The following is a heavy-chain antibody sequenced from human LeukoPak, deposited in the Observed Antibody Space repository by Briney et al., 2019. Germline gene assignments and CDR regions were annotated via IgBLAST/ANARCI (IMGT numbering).Heavy chain of an antibody. V-gene: IGHV3-23*01. J-gene: IGHJ4*02. CDR2: IGGGDDI. CDR3: AKDATPGNSMWDYFDY. D-gene: IGHD1-7*01. Sequence: PGGSLRLSCAASGFTFSTHAMSWVRQAPGKGLEYVSGIGGGDDIHYADSVKGRFPVSRDNSKNTLFLQVNSLRAEDAGVYYCAKDATPGNSMWDYFDYWGQGTLVTVSS. CDR1: GFTFSTHA.